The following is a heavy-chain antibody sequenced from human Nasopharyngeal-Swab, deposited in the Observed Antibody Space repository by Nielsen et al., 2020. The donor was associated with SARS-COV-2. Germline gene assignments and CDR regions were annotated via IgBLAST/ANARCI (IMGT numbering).Heavy chain of an antibody. V-gene: IGHV4-39*01. CDR2: IYYSGST. Sequence: WIRQPPGKGLEWIGSIYYSGSTYYNPSLKSRVTISVDTSKNQFSLKLSSVTAADTAAYYCASLNVDTAMVPDYWGQGTLVTVSS. J-gene: IGHJ4*02. CDR3: ASLNVDTAMVPDY. D-gene: IGHD5-18*01.